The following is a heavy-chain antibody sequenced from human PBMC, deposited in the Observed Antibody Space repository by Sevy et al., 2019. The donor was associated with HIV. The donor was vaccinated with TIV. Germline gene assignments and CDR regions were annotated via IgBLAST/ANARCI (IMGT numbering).Heavy chain of an antibody. CDR3: AKDTGSSGYDHYGLDV. CDR2: TSYNEGGE. Sequence: GGSLRLSCVASGFTFSNYGTHWVRQAPGKGLKWVAITSYNEGGENYADSVKGRFTISRDNSKNTVYLQMYRLTTEDTGVYYCAKDTGSSGYDHYGLDVWGQRTTVTVSS. CDR1: GFTFSNYG. V-gene: IGHV3-30*18. J-gene: IGHJ6*02. D-gene: IGHD6-19*01.